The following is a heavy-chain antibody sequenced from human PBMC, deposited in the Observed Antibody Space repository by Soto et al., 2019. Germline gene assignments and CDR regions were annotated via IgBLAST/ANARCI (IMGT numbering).Heavy chain of an antibody. CDR2: IGARGFDT. CDR1: GFTFNIYT. D-gene: IGHD5-12*01. V-gene: IGHV3-23*01. CDR3: AKGGTYHIGDFDS. J-gene: IGHJ4*02. Sequence: EVQLLESGGGLVQPGGSLRLSCAASGFTFNIYTMSWVRQAPGKGLEWVSGIGARGFDTYFPDSVKGRFTISRDNSMDMVYLQMSSLRAEDTAVYFCAKGGTYHIGDFDSWGQGTLVTVSS.